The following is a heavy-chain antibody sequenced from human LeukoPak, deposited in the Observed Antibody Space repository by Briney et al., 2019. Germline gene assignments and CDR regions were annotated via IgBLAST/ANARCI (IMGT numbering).Heavy chain of an antibody. J-gene: IGHJ5*02. Sequence: PSQTLSLTCTVSGGSISSGGYYWSWIRQHPGKGLEWIGYIYYSGSTYYNPSLKSRVTISVDTSKNQFSLKLSSVTAADTAVYYCARGGCSSTSCYWFDPWGQGTLVTASS. D-gene: IGHD2-2*01. CDR3: ARGGCSSTSCYWFDP. CDR2: IYYSGST. V-gene: IGHV4-31*03. CDR1: GGSISSGGYY.